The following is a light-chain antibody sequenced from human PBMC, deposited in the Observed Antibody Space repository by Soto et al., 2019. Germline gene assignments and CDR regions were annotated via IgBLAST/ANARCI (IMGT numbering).Light chain of an antibody. CDR1: QSIRSY. Sequence: DIQMTPSPSSLSSSVGDRVTITCRASQSIRSYLNWYHQKPGKTPQLLIYGASNLQSGAPSRFTGSGSGTHFTLTISSLQPEDFATYYCQQSYTTPYTFGQATKLEIK. CDR3: QQSYTTPYT. CDR2: GAS. V-gene: IGKV1-39*01. J-gene: IGKJ2*01.